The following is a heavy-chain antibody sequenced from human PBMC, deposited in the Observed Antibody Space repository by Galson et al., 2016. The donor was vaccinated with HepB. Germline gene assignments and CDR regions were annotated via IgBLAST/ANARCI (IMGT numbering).Heavy chain of an antibody. CDR1: GFTVSSNY. V-gene: IGHV3-66*01. J-gene: IGHJ4*02. Sequence: SLRLSCAASGFTVSSNYMSWVRQAPGRGLECVSVLYSGGGTYYADSVKGRSTISRDNSKNTLYLQMNSLRAEDTALYYCATRYGYGFGNFDSWGQGTLVAVSS. D-gene: IGHD5-18*01. CDR2: LYSGGGT. CDR3: ATRYGYGFGNFDS.